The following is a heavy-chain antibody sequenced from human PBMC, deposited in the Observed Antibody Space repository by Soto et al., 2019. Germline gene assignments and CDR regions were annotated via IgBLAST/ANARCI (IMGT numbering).Heavy chain of an antibody. CDR2: IYYSGST. CDR1: GGSISSYY. Sequence: SETLSLTCTVSGGSISSYYWSWIRQPPGKGLEWIGYIYYSGSTNYNPSLKSRVTISVDTSKNQFSLKLSSVTAADTAVYYCARAVHHFWSGYYLTYYYYVDVWGKGTTVTVSS. D-gene: IGHD3-3*02. J-gene: IGHJ6*03. CDR3: ARAVHHFWSGYYLTYYYYVDV. V-gene: IGHV4-59*01.